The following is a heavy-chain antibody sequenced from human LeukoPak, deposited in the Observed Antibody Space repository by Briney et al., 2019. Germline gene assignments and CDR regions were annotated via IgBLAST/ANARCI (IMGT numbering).Heavy chain of an antibody. CDR1: GFTFSTYN. V-gene: IGHV3-53*01. CDR3: ARRAGAYSHPYDY. CDR2: IYSDNT. D-gene: IGHD4/OR15-4a*01. Sequence: GGSLRLSCAASGFTFSTYNMNWVRQAPGKGLEWVSFIYSDNTHYSDSVKGRFTISRDNSKNTLYLQMNSLRAEDTAVYYCARRAGAYSHPYDYWGQGTLVTVSS. J-gene: IGHJ4*02.